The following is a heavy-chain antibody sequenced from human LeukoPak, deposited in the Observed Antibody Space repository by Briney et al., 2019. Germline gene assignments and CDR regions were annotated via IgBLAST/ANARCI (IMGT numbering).Heavy chain of an antibody. CDR1: GFIFSASW. CDR3: ARDLWGTTVTTDYFDS. J-gene: IGHJ4*02. Sequence: PGGSLRLSCAASGFIFSASWMSWIRRAPGKGLEWVANIKEDGSQKHYVDSVKGRFTISRDNSRNLLFLQMNNLGVEDMAVYYCARDLWGTTVTTDYFDSWGQGTLVTVSS. CDR2: IKEDGSQK. D-gene: IGHD4-17*01. V-gene: IGHV3-7*01.